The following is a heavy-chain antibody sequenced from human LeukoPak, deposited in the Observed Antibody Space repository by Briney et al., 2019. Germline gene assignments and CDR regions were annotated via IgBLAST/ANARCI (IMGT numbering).Heavy chain of an antibody. J-gene: IGHJ5*02. CDR3: ARIVLDNWFDP. CDR2: IYPGDSDT. CDR1: GYIFTSYW. D-gene: IGHD1-26*01. V-gene: IGHV5-51*01. Sequence: PGESLKISCNGSGYIFTSYWNGWVRQMPGKGLEWMGIIYPGDSDTRYSPSFQGQVTISDDKTISTAYLQWSSLKASDTAMYYCARIVLDNWFDPWGQGTLVTVSS.